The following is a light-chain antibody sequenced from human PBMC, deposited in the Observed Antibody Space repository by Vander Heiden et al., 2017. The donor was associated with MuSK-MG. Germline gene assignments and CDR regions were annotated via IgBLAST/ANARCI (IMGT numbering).Light chain of an antibody. CDR1: SSNSGGNY. V-gene: IGLV1-47*01. CDR3: AVWDDSRNGPV. Sequence: QSVLTQPPSASGTPGQRVTISCSGSSSNSGGNYVNWYQQLPGTAPKLLIYRNYLRPSGVPARFSGSNSGTSATLAISWLRADDETDYYCAVWDDSRNGPVFGGGTKLTVL. J-gene: IGLJ3*02. CDR2: RNY.